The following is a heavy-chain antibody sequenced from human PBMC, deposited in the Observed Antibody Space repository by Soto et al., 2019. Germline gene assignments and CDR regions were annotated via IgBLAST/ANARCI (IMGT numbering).Heavy chain of an antibody. CDR1: GISFSTYA. D-gene: IGHD3-16*01. CDR2: ISGSGGHT. V-gene: IGHV3-23*01. J-gene: IGHJ3*02. CDR3: AKEGSYVGGAFDI. Sequence: EVQLLESGGHLVQPGGSQRLSCTPSGISFSTYAMSWVRQAPGKGLEWVSGISGSGGHTYYADSVKGRFTISRDSSKNTRYLQMNSLRAEDTAVYYCAKEGSYVGGAFDIWGPGTMVTVSS.